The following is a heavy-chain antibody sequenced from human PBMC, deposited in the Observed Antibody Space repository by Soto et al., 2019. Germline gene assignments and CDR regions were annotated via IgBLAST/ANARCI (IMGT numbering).Heavy chain of an antibody. CDR1: GGSISSGDYY. CDR3: ARGAYRFDP. Sequence: TLSLTCTVSGGSISSGDYYWDWIRQHPGKGLEWIGHIYYSGIADYNPSLKSRVTISVDTSKNQFSLKLTSVTAADTAVYYCARGAYRFDPWGQGTLVTVSS. J-gene: IGHJ5*02. V-gene: IGHV4-31*03. CDR2: IYYSGIA.